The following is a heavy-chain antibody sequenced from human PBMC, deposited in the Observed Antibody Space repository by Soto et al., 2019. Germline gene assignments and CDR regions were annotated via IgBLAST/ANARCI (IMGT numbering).Heavy chain of an antibody. CDR3: ARIPRYSFPTSDDLDS. V-gene: IGHV1-69*15. J-gene: IGHJ4*02. D-gene: IGHD5-18*01. Sequence: QVQLVQSGAEVRKPGSSVQVSSKASGGTFYTYTFSWVRQAPGQGLEWMGSITPIYPTTNYAEKFQGRLTVTADGSTNTAYMELNSLTSEDTAVYYCARIPRYSFPTSDDLDSWGQGTLVTVSS. CDR2: ITPIYPTT. CDR1: GGTFYTYT.